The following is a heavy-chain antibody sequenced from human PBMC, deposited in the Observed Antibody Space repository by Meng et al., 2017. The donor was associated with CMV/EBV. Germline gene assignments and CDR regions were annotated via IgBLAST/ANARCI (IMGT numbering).Heavy chain of an antibody. Sequence: GESLMISCAASGFTFSSYGMHWVRQAPGKGLEWVAFIRYDGSNKYYADSVKGRFTISRDNSKNTLYLQMNSLRAEDTAVYYCARSIVVVPAAIKPLPDYWGQGTLVTVSS. CDR3: ARSIVVVPAAIKPLPDY. CDR1: GFTFSSYG. D-gene: IGHD2-2*02. CDR2: IRYDGSNK. J-gene: IGHJ4*02. V-gene: IGHV3-30*02.